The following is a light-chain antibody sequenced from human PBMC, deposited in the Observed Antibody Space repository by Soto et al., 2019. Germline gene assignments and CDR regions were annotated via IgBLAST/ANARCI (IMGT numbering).Light chain of an antibody. CDR1: SSDVGGYKF. CDR3: SSYTTSSTLEV. CDR2: EVS. J-gene: IGLJ1*01. V-gene: IGLV2-14*01. Sequence: QAALTQPASVSGSPGQSITISCTGTSSDVGGYKFVSWYQQHPDKAPKVMIYEVSHRPSGVSNRFSGSKSGNTASLTISGLQAEDEADYYCSSYTTSSTLEVFGTGTKLTVL.